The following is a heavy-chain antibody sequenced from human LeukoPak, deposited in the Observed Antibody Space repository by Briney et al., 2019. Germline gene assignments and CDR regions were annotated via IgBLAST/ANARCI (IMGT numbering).Heavy chain of an antibody. CDR1: GGSSSGYY. V-gene: IGHV4-34*01. D-gene: IGHD5-18*01. CDR3: ARGLRYGYSYGTHYFDY. J-gene: IGHJ4*02. Sequence: NPSETLSLTCAVYGGSSSGYYWSWIRQPPGKGLEWIGEINHSGSTNYNPSLKSRVTISVDTSKNQFSLKLSSVTAADTAVYYCARGLRYGYSYGTHYFDYWGQGTLVTVSS. CDR2: INHSGST.